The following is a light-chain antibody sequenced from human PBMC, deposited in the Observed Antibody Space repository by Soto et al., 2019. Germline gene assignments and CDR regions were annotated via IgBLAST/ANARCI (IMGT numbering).Light chain of an antibody. Sequence: QSALTQPASVSGSPGQSITISCTGTSSDVGGYNYVSWYQQHPGNAPKLMIYDVNSRPSGVSNRFSGSKSGNTASLPISGLQAEDEADYYCSSYTSSSALILFGGGTKVTVL. CDR1: SSDVGGYNY. CDR2: DVN. CDR3: SSYTSSSALIL. J-gene: IGLJ2*01. V-gene: IGLV2-14*03.